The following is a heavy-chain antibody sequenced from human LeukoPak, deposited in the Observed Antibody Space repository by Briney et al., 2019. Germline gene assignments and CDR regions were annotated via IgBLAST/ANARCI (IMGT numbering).Heavy chain of an antibody. J-gene: IGHJ5*02. V-gene: IGHV4-39*01. CDR2: IYHSGST. D-gene: IGHD2-15*01. CDR1: GGSISSSSYY. Sequence: SETLSLTCTVSGGSISSSSYYWGWIRQPPGKGLELIGNIYHSGSTYYNPSLKSRVTISVDTSKNQFSLKLSSVAAADTAVYYCARRFISVVVAPDWFDPWGQGTLVTVSS. CDR3: ARRFISVVVAPDWFDP.